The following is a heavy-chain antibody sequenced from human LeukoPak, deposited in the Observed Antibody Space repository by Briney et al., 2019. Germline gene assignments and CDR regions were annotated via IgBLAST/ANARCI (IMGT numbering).Heavy chain of an antibody. CDR2: IRSKANSYAT. CDR1: GFTSSGSA. CDR3: TSDAYGSGRPNDY. V-gene: IGHV3-73*01. Sequence: GGSLRLSCAASGFTSSGSAMHWVRQASGKGLEWVGRIRSKANSYATAYAASVKGRFTISRDDSKNTAYLQMNSLKTEDTAVYYCTSDAYGSGRPNDYWGQGTLVTVSS. D-gene: IGHD3-10*01. J-gene: IGHJ4*02.